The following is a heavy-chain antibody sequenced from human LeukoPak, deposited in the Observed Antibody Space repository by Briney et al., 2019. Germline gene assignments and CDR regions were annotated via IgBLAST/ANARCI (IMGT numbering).Heavy chain of an antibody. CDR2: IYTSGST. J-gene: IGHJ4*02. Sequence: SQTLSLTCTVSGGSISSGSYYWAWIRQPAGEGLEWIGRIYTSGSTNYNPSLKSRLTISLDTSKNQFPLKLSSVTAADTAVYYCARGWSAYDSGGYYYWGQGTLVTVSS. CDR3: ARGWSAYDSGGYYY. D-gene: IGHD3-22*01. V-gene: IGHV4-61*02. CDR1: GGSISSGSYY.